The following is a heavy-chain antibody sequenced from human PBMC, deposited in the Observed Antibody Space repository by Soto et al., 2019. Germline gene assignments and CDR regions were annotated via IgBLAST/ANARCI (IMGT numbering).Heavy chain of an antibody. CDR1: VGTFNNYG. D-gene: IGHD1-20*01. CDR3: AQEYISGTNWLPYYGMDV. CDR2: IIPVFGTT. J-gene: IGHJ6*02. Sequence: QVQLVQYGAEVKKPGSSVKVSCKASVGTFNNYGISWVRQAPGQGLEWMGGIIPVFGTTNYAQKFQGRLTTTADDSTKTAYMDLSILRCEYTADDYGAQEYISGTNWLPYYGMDVWGQGTPVTVSS. V-gene: IGHV1-69*01.